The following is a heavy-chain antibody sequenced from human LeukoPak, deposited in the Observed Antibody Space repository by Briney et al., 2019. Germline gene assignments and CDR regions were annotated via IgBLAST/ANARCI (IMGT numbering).Heavy chain of an antibody. Sequence: RGSLRLPCAASGFTFSDYYMSWIRQAPGKGLEWVSYISSSGSTIYYADSVKGRFTISRDNAKNSLYLQMNSLRAEDTAVYYCARGTTVTTLFDYWGQGTLVAVSS. D-gene: IGHD4-17*01. CDR3: ARGTTVTTLFDY. CDR2: ISSSGSTI. CDR1: GFTFSDYY. J-gene: IGHJ4*02. V-gene: IGHV3-11*01.